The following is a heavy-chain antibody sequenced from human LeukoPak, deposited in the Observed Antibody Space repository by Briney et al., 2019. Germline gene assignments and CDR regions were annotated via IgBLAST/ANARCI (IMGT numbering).Heavy chain of an antibody. D-gene: IGHD3-22*01. CDR3: ARQAGGSSGPIDY. V-gene: IGHV4-4*09. Sequence: PSETLSLTCTVSGGSISSYYWNWIRQPPGKGLEWIGYIYTSGDTNYNPSLKSRVTISVDTSKNQFSLKLSSVTAADTAVYYCARQAGGSSGPIDYWGQGTLVTVSS. CDR1: GGSISSYY. J-gene: IGHJ4*02. CDR2: IYTSGDT.